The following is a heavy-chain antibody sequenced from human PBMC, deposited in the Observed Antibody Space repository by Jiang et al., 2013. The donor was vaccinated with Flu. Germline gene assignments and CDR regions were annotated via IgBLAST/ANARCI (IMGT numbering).Heavy chain of an antibody. Sequence: VQLLESGGGLVKPGGSLRLSCAASGFTFSSYSMNWVRQAPGKGLEWVSSISSSSSYIYYADSVKGRFTISRDNAKNSLYLQMNSLRAEDTAVYYCARVCGGDCHPGYWGQGTLVTVSS. CDR3: ARVCGGDCHPGY. D-gene: IGHD2-21*01. CDR2: ISSSSSYI. V-gene: IGHV3-21*01. CDR1: GFTFSSYS. J-gene: IGHJ4*02.